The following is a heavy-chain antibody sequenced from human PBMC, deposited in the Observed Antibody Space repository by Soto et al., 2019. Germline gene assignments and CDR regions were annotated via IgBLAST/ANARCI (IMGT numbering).Heavy chain of an antibody. CDR2: INRDSSLI. Sequence: EQLVESGGGLVQPGGSLRLSCAASGLSFSTHYMTWVRQAPGKGLEWISSINRDSSLIYYADSVRGRFTISRDNVQNSLYLQMNSLRADDTAVYFCLNGDYYVGQGTLVTVSS. D-gene: IGHD4-17*01. CDR1: GLSFSTHY. J-gene: IGHJ4*02. CDR3: LNGDYY. V-gene: IGHV3-48*01.